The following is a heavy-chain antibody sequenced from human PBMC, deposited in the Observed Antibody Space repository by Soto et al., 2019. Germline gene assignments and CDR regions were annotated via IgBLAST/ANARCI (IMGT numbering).Heavy chain of an antibody. CDR3: ARELRRRGLYSMDV. V-gene: IGHV4-31*03. D-gene: IGHD5-12*01. CDR1: GGSISSGGYY. CDR2: IYYSGST. Sequence: SETLSLTCTVSGGSISSGGYYWSWIRQHPGKGLEWIGYIYYSGSTYYNPSLKSRVTISVDTSKNQFSLKLSSVTAADTAVYYCARELRRRGLYSMDVWGQGTTVIAS. J-gene: IGHJ6*01.